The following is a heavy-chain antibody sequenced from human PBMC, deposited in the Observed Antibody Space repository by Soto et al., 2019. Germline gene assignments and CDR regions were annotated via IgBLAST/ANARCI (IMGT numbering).Heavy chain of an antibody. Sequence: SVKVSCKSSGGTLATLTSYTINWVRQAPGQGLEWMGGIIPIFGTADYAQKFQGRVTITAEESTSTVYMELNSLRAEDTAVYYCAKDRGDYVSYYYYGMDVWGQGTTVTVSS. J-gene: IGHJ6*02. CDR3: AKDRGDYVSYYYYGMDV. CDR1: GGTLATLTSYT. CDR2: IIPIFGTA. D-gene: IGHD4-17*01. V-gene: IGHV1-69*13.